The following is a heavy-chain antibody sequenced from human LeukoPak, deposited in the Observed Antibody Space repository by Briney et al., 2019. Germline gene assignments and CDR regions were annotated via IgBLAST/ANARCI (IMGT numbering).Heavy chain of an antibody. CDR2: INHSGST. V-gene: IGHV4-34*01. Sequence: SETLSLTCAVYGGSFSGYYWSWIRQPPGKGLEWIGEINHSGSTNYNPSLKSRVTISVDTSKNQFSLKLSSVTAADTAVYYCARWADGDDAFDIWGQGTMVTVSS. J-gene: IGHJ3*02. CDR3: ARWADGDDAFDI. CDR1: GGSFSGYY. D-gene: IGHD3-10*01.